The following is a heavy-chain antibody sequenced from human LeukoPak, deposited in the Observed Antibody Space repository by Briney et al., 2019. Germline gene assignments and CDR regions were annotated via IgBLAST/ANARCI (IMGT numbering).Heavy chain of an antibody. CDR3: ARALRRFGHYYYYMDV. CDR2: INPNSGGT. Sequence: GASVKVSCKASGYTFTGYYMHWVRQAPGQGLEWMGWINPNSGGTNYAQKFQGRVTMTRDTSISTAYMELSRLRSDDTAVYYCARALRRFGHYYYYMDVWGKGTTVTVSS. V-gene: IGHV1-2*02. CDR1: GYTFTGYY. D-gene: IGHD3-10*01. J-gene: IGHJ6*03.